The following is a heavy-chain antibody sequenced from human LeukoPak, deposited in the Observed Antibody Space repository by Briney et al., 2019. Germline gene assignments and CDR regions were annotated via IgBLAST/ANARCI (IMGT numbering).Heavy chain of an antibody. CDR3: ARGAEVVPATTNWFDP. J-gene: IGHJ5*02. CDR2: ISTSGIYI. CDR1: GFTFSSYS. V-gene: IGHV3-21*01. D-gene: IGHD2-2*01. Sequence: GGSLRLSCAASGFTFSSYSMNWVRQAPGKGLEWVSSISTSGIYIYYADSMKGRFTISRDNAKNSLYLQMNSLRAEDTAVYYCARGAEVVPATTNWFDPWGQGTLVTVSS.